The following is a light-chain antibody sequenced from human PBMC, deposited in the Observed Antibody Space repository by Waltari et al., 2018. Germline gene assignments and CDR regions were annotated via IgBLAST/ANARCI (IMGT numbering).Light chain of an antibody. CDR2: WAS. CDR3: QQYYSIPLT. CDR1: QSVLYSSNNKKY. V-gene: IGKV4-1*01. J-gene: IGKJ4*01. Sequence: DIVMTQSPDSLAVSLGERATINCKSSQSVLYSSNNKKYLGWYKQKPGQPTQLLIHWASTRESGVPDRFSGSGSGTDFSLTISSLQAEDVAVYYCQQYYSIPLTFGGGTRVEIK.